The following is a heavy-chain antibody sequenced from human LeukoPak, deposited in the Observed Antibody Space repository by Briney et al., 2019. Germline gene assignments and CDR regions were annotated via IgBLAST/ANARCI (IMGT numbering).Heavy chain of an antibody. V-gene: IGHV4-39*07. Sequence: SETLSLTCTVSGGSISSSSYYWGWIRQPPGKGLEWIGSIYYSGSTYYNPSLKSRVTISVDTSKNQFSLKLSSVTAADTAVYYCARGAFYYYDSSGYYYSHYYLDYWGQGTLVTVSS. D-gene: IGHD3-22*01. CDR3: ARGAFYYYDSSGYYYSHYYLDY. CDR1: GGSISSSSYY. CDR2: IYYSGST. J-gene: IGHJ4*02.